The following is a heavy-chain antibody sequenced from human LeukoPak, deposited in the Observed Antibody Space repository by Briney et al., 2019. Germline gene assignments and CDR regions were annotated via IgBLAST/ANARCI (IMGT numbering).Heavy chain of an antibody. CDR1: GFTVSSNY. CDR3: ARVPVPDYGDYQNLHFDY. CDR2: IYSGGST. J-gene: IGHJ4*02. Sequence: GGSLRLSCAASGFTVSSNYMSWVRQAPGKGLEWVSVIYSGGSTYYADSVKGRFTISRDNSKNTLYLQMNSLRAEDTAVYYCARVPVPDYGDYQNLHFDYWGQGTLVTVSS. V-gene: IGHV3-66*01. D-gene: IGHD4-17*01.